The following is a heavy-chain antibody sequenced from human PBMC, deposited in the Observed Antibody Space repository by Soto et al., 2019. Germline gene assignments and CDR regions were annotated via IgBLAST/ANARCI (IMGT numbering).Heavy chain of an antibody. CDR3: AKGLSVRGSDFWSGGAFLPNYYYYGMDV. Sequence: PGGSLRLSCAASGFTFSSYAMSWVRQAPGKGLEWVSAISGSGGSTYYADSVKGRFTISRDNSKNTLYLQMNSLRAEDTAVYYCAKGLSVRGSDFWSGGAFLPNYYYYGMDVWGQGTTVTVSS. V-gene: IGHV3-23*01. CDR1: GFTFSSYA. CDR2: ISGSGGST. D-gene: IGHD3-3*01. J-gene: IGHJ6*02.